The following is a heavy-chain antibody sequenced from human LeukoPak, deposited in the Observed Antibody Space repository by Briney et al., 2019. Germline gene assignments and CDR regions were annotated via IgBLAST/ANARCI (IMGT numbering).Heavy chain of an antibody. D-gene: IGHD4-17*01. CDR1: GFTFGNYA. CDR3: AKGSLSGDYIPAIDNYFDH. V-gene: IGHV3-23*01. Sequence: GGSLRLSCAASGFTFGNYAMTWVRQAPGKGLEWVSSITSSWTPYYADSVQGRVTISRDNSKNTLYLQMNSLRADDTAVYYCAKGSLSGDYIPAIDNYFDHWGQGTLVTVSS. CDR2: ITSSWTP. J-gene: IGHJ4*02.